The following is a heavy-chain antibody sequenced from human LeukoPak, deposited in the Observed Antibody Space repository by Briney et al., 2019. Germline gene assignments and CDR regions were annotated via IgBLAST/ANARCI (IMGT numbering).Heavy chain of an antibody. J-gene: IGHJ6*03. Sequence: PGGSLRLSCAASAFTFSDHYMDWVRQAPGKGLEWVGRTRNKANSYTTEYAASVKGRFTISRDDSKNSLYLQMNSLKTEDTAVYYCARDQGFWSGYYGNYYMDVWGKGTTVTVSS. CDR3: ARDQGFWSGYYGNYYMDV. CDR2: TRNKANSYTT. CDR1: AFTFSDHY. D-gene: IGHD3-3*01. V-gene: IGHV3-72*01.